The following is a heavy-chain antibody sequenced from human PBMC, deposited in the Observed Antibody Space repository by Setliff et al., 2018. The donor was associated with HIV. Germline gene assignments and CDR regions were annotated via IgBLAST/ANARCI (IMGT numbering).Heavy chain of an antibody. J-gene: IGHJ5*02. CDR2: INTSGTT. D-gene: IGHD3-22*01. Sequence: SETLSLTCTVCGGSISSYYWSWIRQPPGKGLEWIGYINTSGTTNYNPSLKSRVTISVDTSKNQFSLKLSSVTAADTAVYFCARQTYYYDNSGHNWFDPWGQGTLVTVSS. CDR3: ARQTYYYDNSGHNWFDP. CDR1: GGSISSYY. V-gene: IGHV4-4*09.